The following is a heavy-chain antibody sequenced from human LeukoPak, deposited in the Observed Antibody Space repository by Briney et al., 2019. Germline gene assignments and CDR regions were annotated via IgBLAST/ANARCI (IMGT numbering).Heavy chain of an antibody. D-gene: IGHD2-15*01. V-gene: IGHV4-4*07. CDR2: IYTSGST. J-gene: IGHJ5*02. CDR1: GGSISSYY. CDR3: AKAERRTYCSGGSCYPGDWFDP. Sequence: SETLSLTCTVSGGSISSYYWSWIRQPAGKGLEWIGRIYTSGSTNYNPSLKSRVTMSVDTSKNQFSLKLSSVTAADTALYYCAKAERRTYCSGGSCYPGDWFDPWGQGTLVTVSS.